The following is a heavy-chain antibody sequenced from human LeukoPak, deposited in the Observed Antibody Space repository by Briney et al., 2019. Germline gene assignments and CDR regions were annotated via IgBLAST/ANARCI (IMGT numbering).Heavy chain of an antibody. CDR2: INPNSGGT. CDR1: GYTFTSYG. V-gene: IGHV1-2*02. J-gene: IGHJ6*03. Sequence: ASVKVSSKASGYTFTSYGISWVRQAPGQGLEWMGWINPNSGGTNYAQKFQGRVTMTRDTSISTAYMELSRLRSDDTAVYYCARVPRPNYYYMDVWGKGTTVTVSS. CDR3: ARVPRPNYYYMDV.